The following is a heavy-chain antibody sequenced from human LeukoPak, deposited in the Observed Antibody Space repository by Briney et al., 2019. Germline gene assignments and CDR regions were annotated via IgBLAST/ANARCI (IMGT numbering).Heavy chain of an antibody. CDR2: IAYNGNT. CDR3: ARAGTSGWYGEY. D-gene: IGHD6-19*01. CDR1: GGSINGYY. Sequence: SETLSLICSVSGGSINGYYWKWIRQPPGKGLEWMGYIAYNGNTNYSPSLKSRVTMSKDTSKNQFSLKLPSVTAADTAVYYCARAGTSGWYGEYWGRGILVTVSS. V-gene: IGHV4-59*01. J-gene: IGHJ4*02.